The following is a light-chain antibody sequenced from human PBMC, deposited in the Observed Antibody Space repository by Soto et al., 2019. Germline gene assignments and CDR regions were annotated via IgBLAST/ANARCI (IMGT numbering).Light chain of an antibody. CDR2: GAS. CDR1: QRLSNSF. CDR3: QQYGYFPLS. J-gene: IGKJ4*01. Sequence: EILLTQSPGTLSLSQGDRATLSCRASQRLSNSFLAWYQQRPGQTPRLLISGASIRATDIPDRFSGSGSGTDFTLTISRLEPEDFAVYFCQQYGYFPLSFGGGTRVEIK. V-gene: IGKV3-20*01.